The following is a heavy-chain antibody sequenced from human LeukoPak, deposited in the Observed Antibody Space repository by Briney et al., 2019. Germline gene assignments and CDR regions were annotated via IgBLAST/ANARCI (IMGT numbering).Heavy chain of an antibody. CDR3: SRDHPGSNSLDY. V-gene: IGHV3-74*01. CDR1: GFTFNQYW. Sequence: GGSLRLSCAASGFTFNQYWMHWVRQAPGAGLEWVSRLKTDGSRTNYGDSVKGRFTISRDNARNTVYLQMNSLRAEDTAVYYCSRDHPGSNSLDYWGQGTLVTVSS. J-gene: IGHJ4*02. D-gene: IGHD4-11*01. CDR2: LKTDGSRT.